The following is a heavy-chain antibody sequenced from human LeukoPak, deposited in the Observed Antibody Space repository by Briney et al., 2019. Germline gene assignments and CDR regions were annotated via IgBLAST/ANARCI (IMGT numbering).Heavy chain of an antibody. V-gene: IGHV3-30*18. CDR3: AKDLDYTTYGYYFDY. J-gene: IGHJ4*02. CDR2: ISYDGSNK. Sequence: PGRSLRLSCAASGFTFSSYGMHWVRQAPGKGLEWVAVISYDGSNKYYVDSVKGRFTISRDNSKNTLYLQMNSLRAEDTAVYYCAKDLDYTTYGYYFDYWGQGTLVTVSS. D-gene: IGHD4-11*01. CDR1: GFTFSSYG.